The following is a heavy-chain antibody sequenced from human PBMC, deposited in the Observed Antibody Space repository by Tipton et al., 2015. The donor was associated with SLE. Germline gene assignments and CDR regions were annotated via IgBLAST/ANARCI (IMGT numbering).Heavy chain of an antibody. Sequence: GSLRLSCEASGFTFGSYWMSWVRLAPGKGLEWVANIKEDGTKRYHLDSVEGRFSISRDNAKNSLYLQMNSLRAEDTAVYYCARDYHSACEIWGQGTKVTVSS. D-gene: IGHD1-14*01. V-gene: IGHV3-7*01. J-gene: IGHJ3*02. CDR3: ARDYHSACEI. CDR1: GFTFGSYW. CDR2: IKEDGTKR.